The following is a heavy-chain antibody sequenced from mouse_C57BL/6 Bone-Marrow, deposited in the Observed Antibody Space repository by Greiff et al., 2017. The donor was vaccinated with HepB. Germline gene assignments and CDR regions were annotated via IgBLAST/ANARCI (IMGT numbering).Heavy chain of an antibody. Sequence: QVQLQQSGPELVKPGASVKISCKASGYAFSSSWMNWVKQRPGKGLEWIGRIYPGDGDTNYNGKFKGKATLTADKSSSTAYMQLSSLTSEDSAVYCCARSYYGSSPIVTTVNRDAMDYWGQGTSVTVSS. J-gene: IGHJ4*01. V-gene: IGHV1-82*01. CDR3: ARSYYGSSPIVTTVNRDAMDY. CDR1: GYAFSSSW. D-gene: IGHD1-1*01. CDR2: IYPGDGDT.